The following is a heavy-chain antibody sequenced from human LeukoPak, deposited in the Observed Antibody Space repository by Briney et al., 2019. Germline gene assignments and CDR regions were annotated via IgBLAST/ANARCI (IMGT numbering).Heavy chain of an antibody. CDR2: IIPIFGTA. CDR3: ALGDSSGYYYPEDY. V-gene: IGHV1-69*05. J-gene: IGHJ4*02. Sequence: SVKVSCKASGGTFSSYAISWVRQAPGQGLEWMGGIIPIFGTANYAQKFQGRVTITTDESTSTAYMELSSLRSEDTAVYYCALGDSSGYYYPEDYCGQGTLVTVSS. CDR1: GGTFSSYA. D-gene: IGHD3-22*01.